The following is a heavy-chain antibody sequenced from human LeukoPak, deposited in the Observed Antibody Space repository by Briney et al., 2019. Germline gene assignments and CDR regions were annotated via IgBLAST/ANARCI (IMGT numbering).Heavy chain of an antibody. J-gene: IGHJ5*02. CDR2: ISGSGGTT. CDR1: GFTFSSYS. CDR3: ARMIRDYGDSNWFDP. V-gene: IGHV3-23*01. D-gene: IGHD4-17*01. Sequence: GSLRLSCAASGFTFSSYSMNWVRQAPGKGLEWVSAISGSGGTTYYANSVKGRFTFSRDNSKNTLYLQMNSLRAEDTAIYYCARMIRDYGDSNWFDPWGQGTLVTVSS.